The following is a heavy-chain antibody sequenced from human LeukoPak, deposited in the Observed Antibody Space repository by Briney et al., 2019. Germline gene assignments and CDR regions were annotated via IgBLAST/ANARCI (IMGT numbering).Heavy chain of an antibody. V-gene: IGHV5-51*01. D-gene: IGHD1-26*01. Sequence: GESLKISCKGSGYRFTSYWVGWVRQMPGKGLEWMGSIYLGDSDTRYSPSFQGQVTISGDKSITTAYLQWSSLKASDTAMYYCARGVGATHRGVVDYWGQGTLVTVSS. CDR2: IYLGDSDT. CDR1: GYRFTSYW. J-gene: IGHJ4*02. CDR3: ARGVGATHRGVVDY.